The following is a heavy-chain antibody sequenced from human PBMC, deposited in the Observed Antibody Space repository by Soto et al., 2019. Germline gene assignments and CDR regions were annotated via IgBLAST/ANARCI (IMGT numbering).Heavy chain of an antibody. V-gene: IGHV4-59*08. CDR3: ARTLGPQVTGYVDSDYRWTIDQ. J-gene: IGHJ4*02. Sequence: PSETLSLTCTVSGGSISSYYWSWIRQPPGKGLEWIGYIYYSGSTNYNPSLKSRVTISVDTSKNQFSLKLSSVTAADTAVYYCARTLGPQVTGYVDSDYRWTIDQWGQGTRVTVSS. D-gene: IGHD4-4*01. CDR2: IYYSGST. CDR1: GGSISSYY.